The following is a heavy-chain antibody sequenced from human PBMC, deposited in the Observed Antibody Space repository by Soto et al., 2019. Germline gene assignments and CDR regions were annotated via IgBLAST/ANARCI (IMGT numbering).Heavy chain of an antibody. V-gene: IGHV1-69*08. CDR3: AREPLSIHADGLAP. J-gene: IGHJ5*02. CDR2: ITPVFGSV. CDR1: GETFASYN. Sequence: QVKLIQSGPQVRKPGSSVRVSCEPSGETFASYNIAWVRQAPGQVLEWMGKITPVFGSVRHRQKFQGRLTITADRSTGTSHMELSDLRLDDSAVYFCAREPLSIHADGLAPWGQGPLVTVSS.